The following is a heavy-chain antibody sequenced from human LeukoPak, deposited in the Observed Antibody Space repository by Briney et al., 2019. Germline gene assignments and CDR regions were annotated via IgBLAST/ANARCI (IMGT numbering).Heavy chain of an antibody. CDR2: INHSGST. CDR3: ARSGYYFGSDNWFDP. J-gene: IGHJ5*02. CDR1: GGSFSGYY. V-gene: IGHV4-34*01. D-gene: IGHD3-10*01. Sequence: KTSETLSLTCAVYGGSFSGYYWSWIRQSPGKGLEWIGEINHSGSTNYNPSLKSRVTISIDTSKNQFSLKFSSVTAADTAVYYCARSGYYFGSDNWFDPWGQGTLVTVSS.